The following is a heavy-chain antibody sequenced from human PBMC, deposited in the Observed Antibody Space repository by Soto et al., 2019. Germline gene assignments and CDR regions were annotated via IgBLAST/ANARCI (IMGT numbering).Heavy chain of an antibody. V-gene: IGHV1-69*01. CDR2: IIPIFGTA. D-gene: IGHD3-10*01. J-gene: IGHJ6*02. Sequence: QVQLVQSGAEVKKPGSSVKVSCKASGGTFSSYAISWVRQAPGQGLEWMGGIIPIFGTANYAQKFQGRVTIAADESKSTDYMELSSLRSEDTAVYYWAREYQYYYGAWSYRPSTGMDVWGQGTTVTVSS. CDR3: AREYQYYYGAWSYRPSTGMDV. CDR1: GGTFSSYA.